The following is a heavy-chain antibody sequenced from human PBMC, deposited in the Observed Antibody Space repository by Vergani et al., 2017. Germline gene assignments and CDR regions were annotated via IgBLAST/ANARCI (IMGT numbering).Heavy chain of an antibody. CDR1: GDSISSISSYY. D-gene: IGHD4-17*01. V-gene: IGHV4-61*01. CDR3: SREINGDYEWTWWFDP. CDR2: IYNNGIT. Sequence: QVQLQESGPGLVKPSETLSLTCTVSGDSISSISSYYWSWIRQPPGKGLEWIGYIYNNGITNYNPSLKSRVTISVDTSKTQFSLKLSSVTAADTAVYYCSREINGDYEWTWWFDPWGQGSLVTVSS. J-gene: IGHJ5*02.